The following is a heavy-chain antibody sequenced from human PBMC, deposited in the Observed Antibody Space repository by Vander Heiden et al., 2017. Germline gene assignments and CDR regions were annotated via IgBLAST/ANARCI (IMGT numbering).Heavy chain of an antibody. CDR2: ISYDGSNK. Sequence: VQVVESGGGVVRPGRSLRLSCAASGFTFSNYGMHWVRQAPGKGLEWVALISYDGSNKFYADSVKGRFTIPRDKSRHTVYLQMNSLTAEDTAVYYCARGLTGTGDYWGQGTLVTVSS. D-gene: IGHD1-20*01. CDR1: GFTFSNYG. V-gene: IGHV3-30*03. J-gene: IGHJ4*02. CDR3: ARGLTGTGDY.